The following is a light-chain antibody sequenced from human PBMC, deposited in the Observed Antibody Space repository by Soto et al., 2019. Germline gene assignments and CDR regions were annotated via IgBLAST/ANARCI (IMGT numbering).Light chain of an antibody. CDR2: EVS. CDR3: SSYTSSSRPVV. V-gene: IGLV2-14*01. J-gene: IGLJ2*01. Sequence: QSALTQPASVSGSPGQSITISCTGTSSDVGGYNYVSWYQQHPGKAPKLMIYEVSNRPSGVSNRFSGSKSGNTASLPISGLQAEDEADYYCSSYTSSSRPVVFGGGTKLTVL. CDR1: SSDVGGYNY.